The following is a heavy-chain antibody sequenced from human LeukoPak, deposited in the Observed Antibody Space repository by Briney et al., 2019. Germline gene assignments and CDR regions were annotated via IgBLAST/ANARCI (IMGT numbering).Heavy chain of an antibody. J-gene: IGHJ5*02. CDR1: GYTFTSYG. CDR2: ISAYNGNT. V-gene: IGHV1-18*01. D-gene: IGHD3-3*01. Sequence: ASVKVSCKASGYTFTSYGISWVRQAPGQGLEWMGWISAYNGNTNYAQKLQGRVTMTTDTSTSTAYMELRSLRSDDTAVYYCARYGDFWSGSNWFDPWGQGTLVTVSS. CDR3: ARYGDFWSGSNWFDP.